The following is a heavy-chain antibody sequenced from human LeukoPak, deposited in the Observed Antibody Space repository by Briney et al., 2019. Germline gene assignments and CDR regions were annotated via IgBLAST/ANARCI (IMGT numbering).Heavy chain of an antibody. V-gene: IGHV4-39*01. CDR1: IGSISSSSYY. J-gene: IGHJ4*02. CDR3: ARQQIAASVPYYFDH. D-gene: IGHD6-13*01. CDR2: IYYSGST. Sequence: SETLSLTCTVSIGSISSSSYYGGWIRQPPGKGLGWIESIYYSGSTYHNPSIKSRVTISGDTPKNQFSLKLTSVTAADTAMYYCARQQIAASVPYYFDHRGQGTLVTVSS.